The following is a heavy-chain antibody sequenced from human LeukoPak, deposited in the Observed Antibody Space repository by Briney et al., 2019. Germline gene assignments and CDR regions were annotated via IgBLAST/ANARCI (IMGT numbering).Heavy chain of an antibody. CDR2: IYANGST. D-gene: IGHD2-2*02. CDR3: ARRSYCSSTSCYSYYYYYYMDV. J-gene: IGHJ6*03. Sequence: SETLSLTCTVSGGSINSSSYYWGWIRQPPEKGLEWIGGIYANGSTYYNPSLKSRVTISVDTSENQFSLRLSSVTAADTAVYYCARRSYCSSTSCYSYYYYYYMDVWGKGTTVTVSS. CDR1: GGSINSSSYY. V-gene: IGHV4-39*07.